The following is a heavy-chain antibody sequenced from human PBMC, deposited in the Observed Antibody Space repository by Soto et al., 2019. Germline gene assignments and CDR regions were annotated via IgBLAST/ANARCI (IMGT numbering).Heavy chain of an antibody. Sequence: GGSLRLSCAASGFTFSSYGMHWVRQAPGKGLEWVAVISYDGSNKYYADSVKGRFTISRDNSKNTLYLQMNSLRAEDTAVYYCAKGPKGIVATIYDYWGQGTLVTVSS. CDR3: AKGPKGIVATIYDY. J-gene: IGHJ4*02. V-gene: IGHV3-30*18. CDR1: GFTFSSYG. CDR2: ISYDGSNK. D-gene: IGHD5-12*01.